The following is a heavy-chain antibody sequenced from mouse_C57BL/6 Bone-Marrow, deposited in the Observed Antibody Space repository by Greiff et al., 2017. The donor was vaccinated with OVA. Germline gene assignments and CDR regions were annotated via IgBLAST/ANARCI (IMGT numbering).Heavy chain of an antibody. Sequence: DVQLQESGAELVKPGASVKLSCTASGFNIKDYYMHWVKQRTEQGLEWIGRIDPEDGETKYAPKFQGKATITADTSSNTAYLQLSSLTSEDTAVYYCARYGESEIYYYGSTFAYWGQGTLVTVSA. J-gene: IGHJ3*01. V-gene: IGHV14-2*01. CDR3: ARYGESEIYYYGSTFAY. CDR1: GFNIKDYY. D-gene: IGHD1-1*01. CDR2: IDPEDGET.